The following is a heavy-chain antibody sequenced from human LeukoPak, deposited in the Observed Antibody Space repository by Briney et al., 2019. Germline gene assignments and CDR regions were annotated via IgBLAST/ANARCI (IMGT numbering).Heavy chain of an antibody. CDR3: VRDFRSADY. V-gene: IGHV3-74*01. CDR2: ICPDGTGI. CDR1: GFILSFYC. Sequence: PGGSLRLPCAASGFILSFYCMHWVRQAPGKGPMWVSRICPDGTGISYADSVKARFTTSRDNAKNTVYLQMNSLREEDTAVYYCVRDFRSADYWGQGTLVTVSS. J-gene: IGHJ4*02.